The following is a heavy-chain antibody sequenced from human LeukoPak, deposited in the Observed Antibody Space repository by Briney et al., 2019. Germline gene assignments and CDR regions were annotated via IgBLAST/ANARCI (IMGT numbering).Heavy chain of an antibody. CDR1: GGSISSYY. Sequence: SETLSLTCTVSGGSISSYYWSWIRQPPGKGLEWIGYIYYSGSTNYNPSLKSRVTISVDTSKNQFSLKLSSVTAADTAVYYCARAYSSSWLYYYYYMDVWGKGTTVTVSS. V-gene: IGHV4-59*01. CDR3: ARAYSSSWLYYYYYMDV. J-gene: IGHJ6*03. D-gene: IGHD6-13*01. CDR2: IYYSGST.